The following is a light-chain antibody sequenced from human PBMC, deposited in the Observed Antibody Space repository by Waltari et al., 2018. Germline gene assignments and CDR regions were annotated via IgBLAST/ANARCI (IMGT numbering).Light chain of an antibody. V-gene: IGLV1-44*01. CDR3: AAWDVSLDDSIV. Sequence: QSVLTQPPSVSGTPGQRVTISCSGSRSNIELTPVNWYQHLPGTAPNLLIYRNDQRPSGVPDRFSGSKFGTSASLAISGLQSEDEADYYCAAWDVSLDDSIVFGGGTKLTVL. CDR1: RSNIELTP. J-gene: IGLJ3*02. CDR2: RND.